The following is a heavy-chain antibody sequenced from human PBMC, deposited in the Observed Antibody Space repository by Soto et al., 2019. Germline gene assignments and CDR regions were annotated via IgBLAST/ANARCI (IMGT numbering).Heavy chain of an antibody. D-gene: IGHD3-10*01. J-gene: IGHJ4*02. CDR3: ARGRGFGEHGRYYFDY. CDR1: GGSFSGYY. Sequence: QVQLQQWGAGLLKPSETLSLTCAVYGGSFSGYYWSWIRQPPGKGLEWIGEINHRGSTNYNPSLKSRVTISVDTSKNQFSLKLSSVTAADTAVYYCARGRGFGEHGRYYFDYWGQGTLVTVSS. CDR2: INHRGST. V-gene: IGHV4-34*01.